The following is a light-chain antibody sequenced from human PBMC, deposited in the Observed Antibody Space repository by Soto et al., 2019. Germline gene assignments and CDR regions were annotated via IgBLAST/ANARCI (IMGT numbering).Light chain of an antibody. CDR3: QQYNKWPQT. J-gene: IGKJ5*01. CDR2: EIS. Sequence: EIVLTQSPATLSLSPGERATLSCRATQSVNSDLAWFQQKPGQAPRLLIYEISNRATGIPARFSGSGSGTDFTLTISSLEPEDFAVYYCQQYNKWPQTFGQGTRLEI. V-gene: IGKV3-11*01. CDR1: QSVNSD.